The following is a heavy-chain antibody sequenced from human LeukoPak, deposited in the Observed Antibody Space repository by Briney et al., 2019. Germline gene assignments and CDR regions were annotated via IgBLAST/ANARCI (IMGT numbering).Heavy chain of an antibody. CDR2: INHSGGT. CDR1: GVSFSGYY. V-gene: IGHV4-34*01. Sequence: SETLSLTCAVYGVSFSGYYWSWIRQPPGKGLEWIGEINHSGGTNYNPSLKSRVTISVDTSKNQFSLKLSSVTAADTAVYYCARGLRYSSSWSPFNYWGQGTLVTVSS. J-gene: IGHJ4*02. CDR3: ARGLRYSSSWSPFNY. D-gene: IGHD6-13*01.